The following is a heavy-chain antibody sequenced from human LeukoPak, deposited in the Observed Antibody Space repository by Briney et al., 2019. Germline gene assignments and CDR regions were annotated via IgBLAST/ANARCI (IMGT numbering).Heavy chain of an antibody. D-gene: IGHD5-24*01. CDR1: GFTFRSYW. CDR2: IKQDGSEK. V-gene: IGHV3-7*04. CDR3: ARERGWPLHYFDY. J-gene: IGHJ4*02. Sequence: GGSLRLSCAAPGFTFRSYWMSWVRQAPGKGLEWVANIKQDGSEKYYVDSVKGRFTISRDNAENSLYLQMNSLRAEDTAVYYCARERGWPLHYFDYWGQGTLVTVSS.